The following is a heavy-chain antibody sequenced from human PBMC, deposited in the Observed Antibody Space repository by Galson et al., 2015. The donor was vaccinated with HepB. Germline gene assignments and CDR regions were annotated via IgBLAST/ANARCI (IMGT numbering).Heavy chain of an antibody. V-gene: IGHV1-2*02. Sequence: SVKVSCKASGYTFTGYYMHWVRQAPGQGLEWMGWINPNSGGTNYAQRFQGRVTMTRDTSISTAYMELSRLRSDDTAVYYCARGERWELHAFDIWGQGTMVTVSS. D-gene: IGHD1-26*01. CDR1: GYTFTGYY. J-gene: IGHJ3*02. CDR2: INPNSGGT. CDR3: ARGERWELHAFDI.